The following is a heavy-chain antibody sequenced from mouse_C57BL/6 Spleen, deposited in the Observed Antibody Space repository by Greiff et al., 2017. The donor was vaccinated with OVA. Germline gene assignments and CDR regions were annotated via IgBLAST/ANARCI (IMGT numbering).Heavy chain of an antibody. V-gene: IGHV2-2*01. CDR3: ADGPYYYAMDY. CDR2: IWSGGST. CDR1: GFSLTSYG. D-gene: IGHD2-3*01. J-gene: IGHJ4*01. Sequence: VKLVESGPGLVQPSQSLSITCTVSGFSLTSYGVHWVRQSPGKGLEWLGVIWSGGSTDYNAAFISRLSISKDNSKSQVFFKMNSLQADDTAIYYCADGPYYYAMDYWGQGTSVTVSS.